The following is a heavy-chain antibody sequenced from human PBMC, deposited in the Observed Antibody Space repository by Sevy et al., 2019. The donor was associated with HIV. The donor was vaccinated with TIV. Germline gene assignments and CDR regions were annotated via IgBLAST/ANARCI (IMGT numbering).Heavy chain of an antibody. V-gene: IGHV3-43*01. Sequence: GGSLRLSCAASGLTFDDHTMHWIRQPPGKGLEWVSFISWDGGSTYYADSVKGRFTISRDNSKNSLFLQMNSLGAEDTALYYCAKNMASEGGGAYYFDYWGQGTLVTVSS. CDR3: AKNMASEGGGAYYFDY. CDR2: ISWDGGST. D-gene: IGHD3-16*01. J-gene: IGHJ4*02. CDR1: GLTFDDHT.